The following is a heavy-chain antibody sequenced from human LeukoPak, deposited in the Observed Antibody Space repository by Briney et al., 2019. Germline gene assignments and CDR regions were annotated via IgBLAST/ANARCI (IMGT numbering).Heavy chain of an antibody. V-gene: IGHV4-59*08. J-gene: IGHJ4*02. D-gene: IGHD3-3*01. CDR3: ARLVFGADYFDY. CDR1: GGSISSYY. CDR2: IYYSGST. Sequence: SETLSLTCTVSGGSISSYYWSWIRQPPGKGLEWIGCIYYSGSTNYNPSLKSRVTISVDTSKNQFSLKLSSVTAADTAVYYCARLVFGADYFDYWGQGTLVTVSS.